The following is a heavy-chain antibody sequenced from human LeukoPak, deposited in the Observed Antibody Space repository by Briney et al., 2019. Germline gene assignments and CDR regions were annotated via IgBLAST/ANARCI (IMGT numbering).Heavy chain of an antibody. Sequence: PGGSLRLSCAASGFTFSSYVMHWARQAPGKGLEWLALIWFDGSNVYYAASVKGRFTISRDNSKNTLYLQMNSLRAEDTAVYYCGKGNSGSYYDAFDIWGQGTMVTVSS. CDR2: IWFDGSNV. CDR3: GKGNSGSYYDAFDI. J-gene: IGHJ3*02. CDR1: GFTFSSYV. D-gene: IGHD1-26*01. V-gene: IGHV3-33*06.